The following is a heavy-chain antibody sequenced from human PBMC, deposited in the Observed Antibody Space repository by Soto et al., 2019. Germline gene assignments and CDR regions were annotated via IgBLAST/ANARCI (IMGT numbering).Heavy chain of an antibody. CDR3: ARGQCSSVYCSTRWALDF. J-gene: IGHJ3*01. V-gene: IGHV4-34*01. D-gene: IGHD2-2*01. CDR1: VGSFSVYY. Sequence: SETLCVACAFYVGSFSVYYWTLIRQTPGRGLEWIGEISHSGTTNYQPSLTSRVTISADPSKKQFSLNLTSVTAADSGVYYCARGQCSSVYCSTRWALDFWGQGTVVTVSS. CDR2: ISHSGTT.